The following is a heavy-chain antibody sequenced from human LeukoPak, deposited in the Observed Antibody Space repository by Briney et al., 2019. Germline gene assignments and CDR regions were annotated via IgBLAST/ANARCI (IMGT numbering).Heavy chain of an antibody. CDR2: IYYSGST. V-gene: IGHV4-59*01. J-gene: IGHJ5*02. Sequence: PSETLSLTCTVSGGSISSYYWSWNRQPPGKGLEWIGYIYYSGSTNYNPSLKSRVTISVDTSKNQFSLKLSSVTAADTAVYYCAREHAIVGFDPWGQGTLVTVSS. CDR1: GGSISSYY. D-gene: IGHD2-15*01. CDR3: AREHAIVGFDP.